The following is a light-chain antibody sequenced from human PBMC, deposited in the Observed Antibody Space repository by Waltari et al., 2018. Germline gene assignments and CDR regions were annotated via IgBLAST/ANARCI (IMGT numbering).Light chain of an antibody. CDR1: SPTIGAGFD. J-gene: IGLJ3*02. V-gene: IGLV1-40*01. CDR2: GNS. Sequence: QSVLTQPPSVSGAPGQRVTISCPGSSPTIGAGFDVPGYQQLPGTAPKLLIYGNSNRPSGVPDRFSGSKSGTSASLAITGLQAEDEADYYCQSYDSSLSGRVFGGGTKLTVL. CDR3: QSYDSSLSGRV.